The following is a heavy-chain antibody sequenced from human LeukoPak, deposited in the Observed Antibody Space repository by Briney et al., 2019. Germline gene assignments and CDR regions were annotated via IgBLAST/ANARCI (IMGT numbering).Heavy chain of an antibody. J-gene: IGHJ4*02. D-gene: IGHD3-16*01. CDR1: GFTFTSYA. V-gene: IGHV3-23*01. CDR2: ISRSGDYT. Sequence: GGSLRLSCAASGFTFTSYAMTWVRQAPGKGLEWVSCISRSGDYTYYADSVRGRFTISRDNSKNTLYLRLSSLRAEDTAVYYCAKLPTSGGDYVYMDYWGQGTLVTVSS. CDR3: AKLPTSGGDYVYMDY.